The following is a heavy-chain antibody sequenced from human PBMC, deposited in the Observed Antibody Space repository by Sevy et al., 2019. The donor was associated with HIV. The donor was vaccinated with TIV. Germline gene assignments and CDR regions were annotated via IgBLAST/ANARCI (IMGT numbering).Heavy chain of an antibody. CDR3: AGENAWGRGYS. Sequence: SETLSLTCTVSGGSITSLYWNWIRQPPGKGLEWIANIYYNGHINYNPSLKSRVTLSLDTSKNQFSLRLSSVTAADTANYYRAGENAWGRGYSWGQGTLVTVSS. CDR2: IYYNGHI. J-gene: IGHJ4*02. V-gene: IGHV4-59*08. CDR1: GGSITSLY. D-gene: IGHD1-26*01.